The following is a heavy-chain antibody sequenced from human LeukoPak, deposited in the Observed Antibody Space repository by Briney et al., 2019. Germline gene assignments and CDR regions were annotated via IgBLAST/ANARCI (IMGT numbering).Heavy chain of an antibody. J-gene: IGHJ4*02. CDR3: ARGADSSGYYPFDY. V-gene: IGHV4-59*01. Sequence: SETLSLTCTVSGGSISSYYWSWIRQPPGKGLEWIGYIYYSGSTNYNPSLKSRVTISVDTSKNQFSLKLSSVTAADTAVYYCARGADSSGYYPFDYWGQGTLVTVST. CDR2: IYYSGST. CDR1: GGSISSYY. D-gene: IGHD3-22*01.